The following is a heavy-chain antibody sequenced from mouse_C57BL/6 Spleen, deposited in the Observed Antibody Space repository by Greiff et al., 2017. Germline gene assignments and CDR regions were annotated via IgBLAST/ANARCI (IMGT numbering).Heavy chain of an antibody. CDR3: ASFVTTVGYFDY. CDR2: INPYNGGT. D-gene: IGHD1-1*01. J-gene: IGHJ2*01. V-gene: IGHV1-19*01. Sequence: EVQLQQSGPVLVKPGASVKMSCKASGYTFTDYYMNWVKQSHGKSLEWIGVINPYNGGTSYNQKFKGKATLTVDKSSSTAYMELNSLTSEDSAVYYCASFVTTVGYFDYWGQGTTLTVSS. CDR1: GYTFTDYY.